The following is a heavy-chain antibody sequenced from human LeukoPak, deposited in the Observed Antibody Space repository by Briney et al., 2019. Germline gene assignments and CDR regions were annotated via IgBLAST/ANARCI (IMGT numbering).Heavy chain of an antibody. CDR3: ARDRYGAYDFDS. Sequence: GGSLRLSCAASGFTFSTYSMNWVRQAPGKGLEWVSSITSGSYIYYADSLKGRFTISRDNAKNSLYLQINSLRVEDTAIYYCARDRYGAYDFDSWGQGTLVTVSS. CDR2: ITSGSYI. V-gene: IGHV3-21*01. J-gene: IGHJ4*02. CDR1: GFTFSTYS. D-gene: IGHD4-17*01.